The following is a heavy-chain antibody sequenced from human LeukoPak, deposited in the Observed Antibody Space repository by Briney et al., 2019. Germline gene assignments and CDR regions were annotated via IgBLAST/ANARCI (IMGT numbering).Heavy chain of an antibody. CDR2: INPNGGGT. J-gene: IGHJ4*02. D-gene: IGHD1-20*01. CDR1: GYTFTTYY. V-gene: IGHV1-46*01. Sequence: ASVTVSCKASGYTFTTYYMHWVRQAPGQGLEWMGLINPNGGGTGYAQKFQGRVTMTRDTSTSTIYMELSSLKSGDTAVYYCARDMTGKRGYFDYWGQGTLVTVSS. CDR3: ARDMTGKRGYFDY.